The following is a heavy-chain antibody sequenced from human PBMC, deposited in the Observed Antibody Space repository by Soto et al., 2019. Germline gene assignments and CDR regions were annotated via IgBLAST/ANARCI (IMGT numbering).Heavy chain of an antibody. Sequence: GSVMLFCVAAGMTVGSRAMSWVRQAPGEGLEWVSTITDSGGDAKYADSVRGRFAISRDNSKKTLYLQMSSLTAEDSAIYYCARGSTDSYPGSRIFDFWGRGTLVTVSS. CDR3: ARGSTDSYPGSRIFDF. D-gene: IGHD3-10*01. J-gene: IGHJ4*02. CDR2: ITDSGGDA. V-gene: IGHV3-23*01. CDR1: GMTVGSRA.